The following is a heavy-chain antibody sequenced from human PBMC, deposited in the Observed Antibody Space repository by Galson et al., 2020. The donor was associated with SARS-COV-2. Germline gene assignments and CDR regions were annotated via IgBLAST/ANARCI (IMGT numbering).Heavy chain of an antibody. CDR3: ARGTVVVGATIDYYYMDV. CDR1: GYTFTGYY. D-gene: IGHD2-15*01. Sequence: ASVKVSCKASGYTFTGYYMHWVRQAPGQGLEWMGWTNPHSGGTDYAQKFQGRVTMTRDTSISTAYMELSSLRSDDTAVYYCARGTVVVGATIDYYYMDVLGQGTTVTVSS. J-gene: IGHJ6*03. V-gene: IGHV1-2*02. CDR2: TNPHSGGT.